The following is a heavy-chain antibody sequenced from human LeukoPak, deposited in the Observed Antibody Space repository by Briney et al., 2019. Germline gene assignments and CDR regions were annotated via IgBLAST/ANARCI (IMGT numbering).Heavy chain of an antibody. CDR3: ARGAPIAPRRDAFDI. D-gene: IGHD6-6*01. Sequence: SQTLSLTCAISGDSVSGNSVTYNWIRQAPPRGLEWLGRTYYRSKWYNDYAVSVKSRISINPDTSKNQFSLLLNSVTPEDTAVYYCARGAPIAPRRDAFDIWGLGTMATVSS. V-gene: IGHV6-1*01. J-gene: IGHJ3*02. CDR2: TYYRSKWYN. CDR1: GDSVSGNSVT.